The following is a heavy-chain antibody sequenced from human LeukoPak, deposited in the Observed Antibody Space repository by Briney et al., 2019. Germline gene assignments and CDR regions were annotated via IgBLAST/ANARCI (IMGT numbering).Heavy chain of an antibody. CDR2: IKGDGSEI. V-gene: IGHV3-7*01. Sequence: GGSLRLSCAASGFTFSLYWMSWVRQAPGKGLEWVATIKGDGSEIYYVDSVKGRFTISRDYSKNTLHLQMNSLRAEDTAVYYCAKRGTTWDLDYWGQGTLVTVSS. CDR3: AKRGTTWDLDY. D-gene: IGHD7-27*01. CDR1: GFTFSLYW. J-gene: IGHJ4*02.